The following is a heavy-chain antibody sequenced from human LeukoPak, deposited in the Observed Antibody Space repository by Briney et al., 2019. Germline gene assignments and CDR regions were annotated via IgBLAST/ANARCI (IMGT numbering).Heavy chain of an antibody. CDR1: GGSFSGYY. CDR2: INHSGST. CDR3: ARGGLIRTTGPFDS. Sequence: SETLSLTCAVYGGSFSGYYWTWIRQPPGKGLEWIGEINHSGSTNYSPSLKSRVTISVDTSKNHFSLKLTSVTAADTAMYYCARGGLIRTTGPFDSWGQGTLVTVSS. J-gene: IGHJ4*02. V-gene: IGHV4-34*01. D-gene: IGHD1-1*01.